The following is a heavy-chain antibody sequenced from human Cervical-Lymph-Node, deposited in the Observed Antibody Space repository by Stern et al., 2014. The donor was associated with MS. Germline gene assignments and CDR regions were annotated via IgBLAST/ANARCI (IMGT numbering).Heavy chain of an antibody. D-gene: IGHD3-22*01. CDR1: GGAFGSYA. CDR2: IIPVFRAL. V-gene: IGHV1-69*01. J-gene: IGHJ6*02. Sequence: QVQLLQPGAEVKKPGSSVKVSCTTSGGAFGSYALSWVRQAPGQGLEWIGGIIPVFRALHYAQKFHGRVTITADEATSTVYMELSSLRSEDTAVYYCAREERSGYYCMDFWGQGTTVTVSS. CDR3: AREERSGYYCMDF.